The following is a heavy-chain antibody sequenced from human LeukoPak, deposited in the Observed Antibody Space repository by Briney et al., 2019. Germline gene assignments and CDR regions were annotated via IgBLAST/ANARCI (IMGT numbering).Heavy chain of an antibody. CDR3: ARAVDSSGYYSFDY. J-gene: IGHJ4*02. CDR2: INSDGGST. V-gene: IGHV3-74*01. CDR1: GFTFSSYW. D-gene: IGHD3-22*01. Sequence: PGGSLRLSCAASGFTFSSYWMHWVRQAPGKGLVWVSRINSDGGSTSYADSVKGRFTISRDNAKNTLYLQMNSLRAEDTAVYYCARAVDSSGYYSFDYWGQGTLVTVSS.